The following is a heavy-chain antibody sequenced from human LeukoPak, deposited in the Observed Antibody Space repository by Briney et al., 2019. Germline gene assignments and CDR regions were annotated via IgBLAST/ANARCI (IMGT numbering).Heavy chain of an antibody. D-gene: IGHD5-24*01. J-gene: IGHJ4*02. CDR1: GGSISSHY. V-gene: IGHV4-59*11. CDR2: IYYSGST. Sequence: SETLSLTCTASGGSISSHYWSWIRQPPGKGLEWIGYIYYSGSTNYNPSLKSRVTISVDTSKNQFSLKLSSVTAADTAVYYCARRYRDGHFDYWGQGTLVTVSS. CDR3: ARRYRDGHFDY.